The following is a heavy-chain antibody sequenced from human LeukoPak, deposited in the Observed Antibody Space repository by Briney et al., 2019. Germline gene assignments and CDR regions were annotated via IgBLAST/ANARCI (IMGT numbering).Heavy chain of an antibody. CDR2: IKQDGSEK. V-gene: IGHV3-7*01. CDR3: AREGNDFWSGYYPLDY. Sequence: GGSLRLSCAASGFTFSSYWMSWVRQAPGKGLEWVANIKQDGSEKYYVDSVKGRFTISRDNAKNSLYLQMNSLRAEDTAVYYCAREGNDFWSGYYPLDYRGQGTLVTVSS. D-gene: IGHD3-3*01. CDR1: GFTFSSYW. J-gene: IGHJ4*02.